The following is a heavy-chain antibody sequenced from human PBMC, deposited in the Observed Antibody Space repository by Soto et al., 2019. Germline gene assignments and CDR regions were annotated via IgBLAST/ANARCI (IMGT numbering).Heavy chain of an antibody. CDR3: ARSPEATVSAFDY. J-gene: IGHJ4*02. CDR2: IYYSGST. CDR1: GGSISSGGYY. Sequence: SETLSLTCTVSGGSISSGGYYWSWIRQHPGKGLEWIGYIYYSGSTYYNPSLKSRVTISVDTSKNQFSLKLSSVTAADTAVYYCARSPEATVSAFDYWGQGTLVTVSS. D-gene: IGHD4-17*01. V-gene: IGHV4-31*03.